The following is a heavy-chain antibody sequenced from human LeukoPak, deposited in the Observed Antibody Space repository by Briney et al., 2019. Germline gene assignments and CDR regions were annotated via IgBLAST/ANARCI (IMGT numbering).Heavy chain of an antibody. Sequence: GGSLRLSCADSGFNFTNYNMNWVRQAPGKGLEWVSSIHSSSGSIYYADSLKGRFTISRDNAKNSLYLQMNSLRAEDTAVYYCARDLAWDAFDIWGQGTMVTVSS. CDR2: IHSSSGSI. V-gene: IGHV3-21*01. CDR1: GFNFTNYN. CDR3: ARDLAWDAFDI. J-gene: IGHJ3*02.